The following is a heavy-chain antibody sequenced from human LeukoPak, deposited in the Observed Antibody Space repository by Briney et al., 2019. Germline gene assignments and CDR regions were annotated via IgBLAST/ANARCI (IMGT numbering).Heavy chain of an antibody. J-gene: IGHJ5*02. V-gene: IGHV4-4*07. CDR1: GGSISSYY. CDR3: ARGVSSSWYGGGNWFDP. Sequence: SDTLSLTYTVSGGSISSYYWSWIRQPAGEGLEWIGRIYTSGSTNYNPSLKSRVTMSVDTSKNQFSLKLSSVTAADTAVYYCARGVSSSWYGGGNWFDPWGQGTLVTVSS. D-gene: IGHD6-13*01. CDR2: IYTSGST.